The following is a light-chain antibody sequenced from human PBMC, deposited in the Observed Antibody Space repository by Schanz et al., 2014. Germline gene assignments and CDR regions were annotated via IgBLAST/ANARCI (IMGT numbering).Light chain of an antibody. V-gene: IGLV2-8*01. CDR1: SSDVGGYNY. CDR3: CSYAGSTNLW. Sequence: QSALTQPASVSGSPGQSITISCTGTSSDVGGYNYVSWYQQHPGKAPKLMIFDVNQRPSGVPDRFSGSKSGNTASLTVSGLQAEDEADYYCCSYAGSTNLWFGGGTKLTVL. J-gene: IGLJ3*02. CDR2: DVN.